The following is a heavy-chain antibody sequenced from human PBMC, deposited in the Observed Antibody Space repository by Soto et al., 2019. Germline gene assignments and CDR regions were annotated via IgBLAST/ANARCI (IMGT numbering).Heavy chain of an antibody. V-gene: IGHV3-72*01. CDR3: ARVAAASPVLDYYYGMDV. Sequence: GGSLRLSCAASEFTFSDHYMDWVRQAPGKGLEWVGRTRNKANSYTTEYAASVKGRFTISRDDSKNSLYLQMNSLKIEDTAVYYCARVAAASPVLDYYYGMDVWRQGTTVTVSS. CDR1: EFTFSDHY. CDR2: TRNKANSYTT. J-gene: IGHJ6*02. D-gene: IGHD3-3*01.